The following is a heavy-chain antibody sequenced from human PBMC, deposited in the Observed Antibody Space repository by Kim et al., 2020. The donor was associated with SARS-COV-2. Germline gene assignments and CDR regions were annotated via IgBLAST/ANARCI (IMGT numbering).Heavy chain of an antibody. Sequence: YYNPSLRSRTSISVATSKNQFSLRMTSVTAADTAVYFCARDLATSNDALDVWGQGTLVTVSP. CDR3: ARDLATSNDALDV. V-gene: IGHV4-31*02. D-gene: IGHD1-26*01. J-gene: IGHJ3*01.